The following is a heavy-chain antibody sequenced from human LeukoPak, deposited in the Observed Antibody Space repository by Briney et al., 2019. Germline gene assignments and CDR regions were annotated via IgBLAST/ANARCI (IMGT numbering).Heavy chain of an antibody. J-gene: IGHJ6*02. Sequence: ASVKVSCKASGGTFISYAISWVRQAPGQGLEWMGRIIPILGIANYAQKFQGRVTITADKSTSTAYMELSSLRSEDTAVYYCATKTNYYYYGMDVWGQGTTVTVSS. V-gene: IGHV1-69*04. CDR1: GGTFISYA. CDR2: IIPILGIA. CDR3: ATKTNYYYYGMDV.